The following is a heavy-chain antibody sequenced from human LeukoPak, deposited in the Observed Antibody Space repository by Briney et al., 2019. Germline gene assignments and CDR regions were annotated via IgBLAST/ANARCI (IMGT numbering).Heavy chain of an antibody. CDR3: AKDMGSNGWYFLDY. Sequence: PGRSLRLSCAASGFTFDDYAMHWVRQAPGKGLEWVSGISWNSGSIGYADSVKGRFTISRDNAKNSLYLQMNSLRAEDTALYYCAKDMGSNGWYFLDYWGQGTLVTVSS. V-gene: IGHV3-9*01. J-gene: IGHJ4*02. CDR2: ISWNSGSI. D-gene: IGHD6-19*01. CDR1: GFTFDDYA.